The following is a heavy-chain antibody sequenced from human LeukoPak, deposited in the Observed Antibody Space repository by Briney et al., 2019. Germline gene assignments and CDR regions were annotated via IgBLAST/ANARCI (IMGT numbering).Heavy chain of an antibody. V-gene: IGHV3-9*01. J-gene: IGHJ4*02. D-gene: IGHD3-3*01. CDR2: ISWNSGSI. CDR1: GFTFDDYA. CDR3: AKGDFWSGYLRGFDY. Sequence: GGSLRLSCAASGFTFDDYAMHWVRQAPGKGLEWVSGISWNSGSIGYADSVKGRFTISRDNAKNSLYLQMNSLRAEDTALYYCAKGDFWSGYLRGFDYWGQGTLVTVSS.